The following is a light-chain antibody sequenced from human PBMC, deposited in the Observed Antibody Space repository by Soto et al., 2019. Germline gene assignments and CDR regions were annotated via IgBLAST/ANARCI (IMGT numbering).Light chain of an antibody. CDR3: CSYAGSSTAI. Sequence: QSALTQPASVSGSPGQSITISCTGTSSDVGGYNYVSWYQQHPGKAPKLMVYEVGNRPSGVSNRFSGSKSGNTASLTISGLQAEDEADYYCCSYAGSSTAIFGGGTKLTVL. J-gene: IGLJ2*01. CDR1: SSDVGGYNY. CDR2: EVG. V-gene: IGLV2-14*01.